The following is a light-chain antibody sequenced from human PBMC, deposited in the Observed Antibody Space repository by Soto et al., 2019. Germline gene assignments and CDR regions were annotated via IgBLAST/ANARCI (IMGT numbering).Light chain of an antibody. CDR1: QSLLFSSNNRNH. CDR2: WAS. V-gene: IGKV4-1*01. Sequence: DIVMTQSPEFLAVSLGERATINCKSSQSLLFSSNNRNHLAWYQQKPGQPPRLIISWASSRESGVPDRISGSGSETDFTLTISSLQAEDVAVYYCQQYYSPPPLTFGGGTKVEIK. J-gene: IGKJ4*01. CDR3: QQYYSPPPLT.